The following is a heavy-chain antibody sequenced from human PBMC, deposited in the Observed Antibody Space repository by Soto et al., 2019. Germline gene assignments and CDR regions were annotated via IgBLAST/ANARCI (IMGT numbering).Heavy chain of an antibody. CDR2: FYSGST. V-gene: IGHV4-39*01. D-gene: IGHD6-13*01. J-gene: IGHJ5*02. CDR3: ATTRGIAVGGSFDH. Sequence: PSETLSLTCIVSGASISNRISYWGWIRQPPGKGLEWVGTFYSGSTYNNPSLKSRVTISVDTSKNQFSLKLSSVAAEDTAVYYCATTRGIAVGGSFDHWGQGTLVTVSS. CDR1: GASISNRISY.